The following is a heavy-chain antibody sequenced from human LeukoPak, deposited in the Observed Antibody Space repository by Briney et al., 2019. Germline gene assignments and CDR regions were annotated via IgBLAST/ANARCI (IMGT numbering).Heavy chain of an antibody. CDR1: GFTFSSYS. J-gene: IGHJ4*02. CDR3: AREGWFGEFGGIDY. D-gene: IGHD3-10*01. V-gene: IGHV3-21*01. Sequence: GGSLRLSCAASGFTFSSYSMNWVRQAPGKGLEWVSSISSSSSYIYYADSVKGRFTISRDNAKNSLYLQMNSLRAEDTAVYYCAREGWFGEFGGIDYWGQGTLVTVSS. CDR2: ISSSSSYI.